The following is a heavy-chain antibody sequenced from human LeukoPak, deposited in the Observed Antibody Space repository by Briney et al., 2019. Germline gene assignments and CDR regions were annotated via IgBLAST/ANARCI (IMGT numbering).Heavy chain of an antibody. D-gene: IGHD3-16*02. CDR3: AGDLPLITFGGVIVTDFDY. Sequence: ASVKVSCKASGYTFTGYYMHWVRQAPGQGLEWMGWINPNSGGTNYAQKFQGRVTMTRDTSTSTAYMELSRLRSDDTAVYYCAGDLPLITFGGVIVTDFDYWGQGTLVTVSS. V-gene: IGHV1-2*02. J-gene: IGHJ4*02. CDR2: INPNSGGT. CDR1: GYTFTGYY.